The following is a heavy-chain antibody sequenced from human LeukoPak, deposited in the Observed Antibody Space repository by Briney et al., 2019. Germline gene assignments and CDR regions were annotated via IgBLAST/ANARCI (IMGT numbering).Heavy chain of an antibody. CDR3: ARGYSYGYVVNAFDI. Sequence: GGSLRLSCAASGFTFSSYWMHWVRQAPGKGLGWVSRINSDGSSTSYADSVKGRFTISRDNAKNTLYLQMNSLRAEDTAVYYCARGYSYGYVVNAFDIWGQGTMVTVSS. CDR1: GFTFSSYW. J-gene: IGHJ3*02. V-gene: IGHV3-74*01. CDR2: INSDGSST. D-gene: IGHD5-18*01.